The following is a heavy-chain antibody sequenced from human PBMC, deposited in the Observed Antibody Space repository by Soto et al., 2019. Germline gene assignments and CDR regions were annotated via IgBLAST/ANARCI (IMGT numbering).Heavy chain of an antibody. Sequence: PSETLSLTCAVSGYSISSGDYWSWIRQPPGKGLEWIGSIYHSGSTYYNPSLKSRATISVDTSKNQFSLKLSSVTAADTAVYYCARDSRDCSGGSCYASLFDYWVQGTLVPVS. J-gene: IGHJ4*02. CDR3: ARDSRDCSGGSCYASLFDY. CDR2: IYHSGST. D-gene: IGHD2-15*01. V-gene: IGHV4-38-2*02. CDR1: GYSISSGDY.